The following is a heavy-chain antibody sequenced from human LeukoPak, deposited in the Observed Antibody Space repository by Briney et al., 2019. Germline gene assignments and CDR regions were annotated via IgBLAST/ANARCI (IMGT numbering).Heavy chain of an antibody. CDR1: GGSFSGYY. CDR3: ARGYPAGGKMVDY. CDR2: INHSGST. V-gene: IGHV4-34*01. J-gene: IGHJ4*02. D-gene: IGHD3-16*01. Sequence: SETLSLTCAVYGGSFSGYYWSWIRQPPGKGLEWIGEINHSGSTNYNPSLKSRVTISVDTSKNQFSLKLSSVTAADTAVYYCARGYPAGGKMVDYWGQGTLVTVSS.